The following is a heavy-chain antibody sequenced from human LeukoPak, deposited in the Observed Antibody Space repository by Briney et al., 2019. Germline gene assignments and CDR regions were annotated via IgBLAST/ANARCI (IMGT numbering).Heavy chain of an antibody. D-gene: IGHD1-26*01. CDR3: ARKLRYSGSYYWFDP. CDR1: GGSIGSYY. CDR2: IYYSGST. V-gene: IGHV4-39*01. J-gene: IGHJ5*02. Sequence: PSETLSLTCTVSGGSIGSYYWSWIRQPPGKGLEWIGSIYYSGSTYYNPSLKSRVTISVDTSKNQFSLKLSSVAAADTAVYYCARKLRYSGSYYWFDPWGQGTLVTVSS.